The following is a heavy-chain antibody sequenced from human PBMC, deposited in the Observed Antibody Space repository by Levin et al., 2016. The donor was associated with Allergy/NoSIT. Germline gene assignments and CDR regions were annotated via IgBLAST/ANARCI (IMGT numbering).Heavy chain of an antibody. D-gene: IGHD2-15*01. J-gene: IGHJ6*02. CDR2: INPSGGST. Sequence: WVRQAPGQGLEWMGIINPSGGSTSYAQKFQGRVTMTRDTSTSTVYMELSSLRSEDTAVYYCAREQGGSEGGGYYYYYGMDVWGQGTTVTVSS. V-gene: IGHV1-46*01. CDR3: AREQGGSEGGGYYYYYGMDV.